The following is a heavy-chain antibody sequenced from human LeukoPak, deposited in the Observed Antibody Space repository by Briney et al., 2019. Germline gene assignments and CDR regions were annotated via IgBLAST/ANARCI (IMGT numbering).Heavy chain of an antibody. D-gene: IGHD2-21*02. CDR3: ARKNDSDI. CDR1: GGSISSDH. CDR2: IYYSGST. J-gene: IGHJ3*02. Sequence: SETLSLTCTVSGGSISSDHWNWIRQPPGKGLEWIGCIYYSGSTYYNPSHKSRVTISVDMSKSQFSLRLTSVTAADTAVYYCARKNDSDIWGQGTLVTVSS. V-gene: IGHV4-59*01.